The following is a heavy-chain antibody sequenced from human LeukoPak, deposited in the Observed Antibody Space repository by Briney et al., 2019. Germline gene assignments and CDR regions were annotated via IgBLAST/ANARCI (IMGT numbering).Heavy chain of an antibody. J-gene: IGHJ4*02. D-gene: IGHD3-9*01. CDR3: ARGLPKRGAFLTGYYYFDY. CDR1: GGSFSGYY. V-gene: IGHV4-34*01. Sequence: KPSETLSLTCAVYGGSFSGYYWSWIRQPPGKGLEWIGEINHSGSTNCNPSLKSRVTISVDTSKNQFSLKLSSVTAADTAVYYCARGLPKRGAFLTGYYYFDYWGQGTLVTVSS. CDR2: INHSGST.